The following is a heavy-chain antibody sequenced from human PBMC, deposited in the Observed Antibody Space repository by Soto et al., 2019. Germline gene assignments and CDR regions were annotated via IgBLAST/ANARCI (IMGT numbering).Heavy chain of an antibody. D-gene: IGHD6-25*01. CDR3: ARRKERSGPHYFDY. J-gene: IGHJ4*02. V-gene: IGHV1-8*01. CDR1: GYTFNTYD. CDR2: MNPYNGNT. Sequence: AAVKVSCKASGYTFNTYDIYWMRQATGQGLEWMGWMNPYNGNTGYAQKFQGRVTVTRNTSISTVYMELSGLRPDDTAVYYCARRKERSGPHYFDYWGQGSQVTVSS.